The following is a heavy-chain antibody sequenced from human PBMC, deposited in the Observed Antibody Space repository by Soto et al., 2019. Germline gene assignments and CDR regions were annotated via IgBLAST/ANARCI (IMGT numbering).Heavy chain of an antibody. J-gene: IGHJ4*02. CDR3: SKVGAGQGRGPGYRDY. D-gene: IGHD3-9*01. V-gene: IGHV6-1*01. CDR2: TYHRSKWYY. Sequence: SQTLSLTCAISGDSVSSNSATWNWIRQSPSRGLEWLGRTYHRSKWYYDYAASVQSRISINPDTSKNQFFLQLKSVTPEDSAVYYCSKVGAGQGRGPGYRDYWGQGTLVTVSS. CDR1: GDSVSSNSAT.